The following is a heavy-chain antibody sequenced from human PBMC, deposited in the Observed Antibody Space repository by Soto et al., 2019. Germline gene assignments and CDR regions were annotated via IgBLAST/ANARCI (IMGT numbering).Heavy chain of an antibody. CDR2: INHSGST. CDR3: ARAHRRSYYYYGMDV. Sequence: PSETLSLTXAVYGGSFSGYYWSWIRQPPGKGLEWIGEINHSGSTNYNPSLKSRVTISVDTSKNQFSLKLSSVTAADTAVYYCARAHRRSYYYYGMDVWGQGTTVTVSS. J-gene: IGHJ6*02. CDR1: GGSFSGYY. V-gene: IGHV4-34*01.